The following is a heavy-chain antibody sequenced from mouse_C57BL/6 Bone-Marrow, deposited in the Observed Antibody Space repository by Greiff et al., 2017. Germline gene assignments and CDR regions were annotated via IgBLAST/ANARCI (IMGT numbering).Heavy chain of an antibody. V-gene: IGHV5-6*01. J-gene: IGHJ2*01. CDR2: ISSGGSYT. CDR1: GFTFSSYG. Sequence: VQLQQSGGDLVKPGGSLKLSCAASGFTFSSYGMSWVRQTPDKRLEWVATISSGGSYTYYPDSVKGRFTISRDNANNTLYLQMSSLKSEDTAMYYCARRGNWDDYWGQGTTLTVSS. CDR3: ARRGNWDDY. D-gene: IGHD4-1*01.